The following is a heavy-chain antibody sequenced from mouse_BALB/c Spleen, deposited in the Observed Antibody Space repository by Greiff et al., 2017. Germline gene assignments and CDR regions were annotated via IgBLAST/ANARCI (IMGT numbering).Heavy chain of an antibody. Sequence: VHVKQSGPELVKPGASVKMSCKASGYTFTSYVMHWVKQKPGQGLEWIGYINPYNDGTKYNEKFKGKATLTSDKSSSTAYMELSSLTSEDSAVYYCAREYGNPYYYAMDYWGQGTSVTVSS. D-gene: IGHD2-10*02. V-gene: IGHV1-14*01. CDR1: GYTFTSYV. CDR3: AREYGNPYYYAMDY. CDR2: INPYNDGT. J-gene: IGHJ4*01.